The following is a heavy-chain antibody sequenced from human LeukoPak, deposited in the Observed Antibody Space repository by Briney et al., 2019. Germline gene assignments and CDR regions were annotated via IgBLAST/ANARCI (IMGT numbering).Heavy chain of an antibody. CDR1: GGSISSYY. J-gene: IGHJ4*02. D-gene: IGHD5-18*01. Sequence: SSETLSLTCTVSGGSISSYYWSWIRQPPGKGLEWIGYIYTSGSTNYNPSLKSRFTISVKKSKKQCSLKLSSVIAADTAVYYCASHATAMAASDNCGQGTLVTLSS. CDR3: ASHATAMAASDN. CDR2: IYTSGST. V-gene: IGHV4-4*09.